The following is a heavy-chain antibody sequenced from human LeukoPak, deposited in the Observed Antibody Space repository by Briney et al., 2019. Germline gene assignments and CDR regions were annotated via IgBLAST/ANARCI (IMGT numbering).Heavy chain of an antibody. V-gene: IGHV4-59*01. CDR2: IYYCWST. CDR1: GGSISSYY. Sequence: SETLSLTCTVSGGSISSYYWSWIRQPPAKGLEWIGYIYYCWSTNYNPSLKSRVTISVDTSKIQSSLKLSSVTAVDTAVYYGAREAYSSYVDYWGQGTLVTVSS. CDR3: AREAYSSYVDY. J-gene: IGHJ4*02. D-gene: IGHD4-11*01.